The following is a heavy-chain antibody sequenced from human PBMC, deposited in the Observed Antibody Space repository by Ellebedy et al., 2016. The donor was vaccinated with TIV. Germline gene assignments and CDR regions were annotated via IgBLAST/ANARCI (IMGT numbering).Heavy chain of an antibody. V-gene: IGHV1-24*01. CDR3: ATDRPKSGYESFDY. J-gene: IGHJ4*02. D-gene: IGHD5-12*01. Sequence: AASVKVSCKVSGYTLTELSMHWVRQAPGKGLEWMGGFDPEDGETIYAQKFQGRVTMTEDTSTDTAYMELSSLRAEDTAVYYRATDRPKSGYESFDYWGQGTLVTVSS. CDR2: FDPEDGET. CDR1: GYTLTELS.